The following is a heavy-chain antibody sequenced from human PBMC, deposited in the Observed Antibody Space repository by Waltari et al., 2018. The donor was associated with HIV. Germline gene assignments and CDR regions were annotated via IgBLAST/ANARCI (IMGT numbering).Heavy chain of an antibody. CDR2: IFPCDSAT. D-gene: IGHD6-19*01. CDR1: GYSFTSYW. Sequence: EVQLVQSGAEVKKPGESLKISCKGSGYSFTSYWIGWLRQMPGKGLEWRGIIFPCDSATRYRPSFQGQVTISADKSISTAYLQWSSLKASDTAMYYCARPSSVAGTLGYYGMDVWGQGTTVTVSS. CDR3: ARPSSVAGTLGYYGMDV. V-gene: IGHV5-51*01. J-gene: IGHJ6*02.